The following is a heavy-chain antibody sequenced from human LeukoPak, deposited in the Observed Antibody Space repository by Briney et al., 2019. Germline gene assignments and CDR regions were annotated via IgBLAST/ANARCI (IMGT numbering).Heavy chain of an antibody. Sequence: PGRSLRLSCAASGFIFSTYAMHWVRQAPGTGLEWVAVISYDGSNSYYADSVKGRFTISRDNSKNTLYLQMNSLRPEDTAVYYCARVHRTGWVVDAFDIWGQGTMVTVSS. D-gene: IGHD3/OR15-3a*01. CDR1: GFIFSTYA. CDR2: ISYDGSNS. CDR3: ARVHRTGWVVDAFDI. V-gene: IGHV3-30-3*01. J-gene: IGHJ3*02.